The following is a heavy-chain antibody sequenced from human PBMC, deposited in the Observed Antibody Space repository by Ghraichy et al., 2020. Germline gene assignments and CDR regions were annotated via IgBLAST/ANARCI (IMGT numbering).Heavy chain of an antibody. V-gene: IGHV4-39*01. CDR3: ARHKGGCYSTGCYRGWFDP. CDR1: GDSISRSTYY. CDR2: ISSTGTT. J-gene: IGHJ5*02. Sequence: SETLSLTCTVSGDSISRSTYYWGWIRQPPGKGLEWIGSISSTGTTDDNPSLKSRLTLSVDTTKNQFSLKLSSVTAADTAVYYCARHKGGCYSTGCYRGWFDPWGQGTQVTVSS. D-gene: IGHD2-2*02.